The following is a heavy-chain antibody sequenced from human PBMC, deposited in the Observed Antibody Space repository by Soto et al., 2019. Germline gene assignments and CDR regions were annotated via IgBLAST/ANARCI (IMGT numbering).Heavy chain of an antibody. CDR3: ARDSYAPHV. CDR1: GGTFSSYA. J-gene: IGHJ6*02. CDR2: INIDGSGT. V-gene: IGHV3-74*03. Sequence: GASVKVSCKASGGTFSSYAISWVRQAPGKGLVWVSRINIDGSGTTYADSVKGRFTISRDNAKNTVFLEMKNLRAEDTAVYYCARDSYAPHVWGQGTTVTVSS. D-gene: IGHD4-17*01.